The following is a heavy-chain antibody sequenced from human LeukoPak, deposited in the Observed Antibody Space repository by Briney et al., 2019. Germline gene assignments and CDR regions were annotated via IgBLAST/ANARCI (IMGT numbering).Heavy chain of an antibody. CDR2: ISGSGGST. CDR3: ARGRFIAGTTAYYFDY. V-gene: IGHV3-23*01. CDR1: GFTFSSYA. D-gene: IGHD1-26*01. J-gene: IGHJ4*02. Sequence: GGSLRLSCAASGFTFSSYAMSWVRQAPGKGLEWVSAISGSGGSTYYADSVKGRFTISRDNSKNTLYLQMNSLRAEDTAVYYCARGRFIAGTTAYYFDYWGQGTLVTVSS.